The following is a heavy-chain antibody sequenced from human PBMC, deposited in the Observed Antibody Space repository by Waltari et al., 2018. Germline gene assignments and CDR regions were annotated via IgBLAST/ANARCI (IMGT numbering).Heavy chain of an antibody. J-gene: IGHJ2*01. CDR1: GYSFTSYW. Sequence: EVQLVQSGAEVKKPGESLKIYCKCSGYSFTSYWIGWVRQRPVKGLEWLGIIYPGDSDTRYSPSFQGQVTISADKSISTAYLQWSSLKASDTSMYYCARHGRIAARPWYFDLWGRGTLVTVSS. CDR3: ARHGRIAARPWYFDL. CDR2: IYPGDSDT. V-gene: IGHV5-51*01. D-gene: IGHD6-6*01.